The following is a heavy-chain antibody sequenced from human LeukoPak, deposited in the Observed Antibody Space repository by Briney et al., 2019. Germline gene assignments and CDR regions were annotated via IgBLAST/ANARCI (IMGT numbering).Heavy chain of an antibody. CDR1: GYTFKDHY. Sequence: ASVKVSCKASGYTFKDHYIHWVRQAPGQRPEWMGWINPNSESTDNAQKFEARVTLTKDSTISTTYMELRNLRSDDTAVYYCARGASYYASGAFYPWGQGTLVTVSS. D-gene: IGHD3-10*01. J-gene: IGHJ5*02. CDR3: ARGASYYASGAFYP. CDR2: INPNSEST. V-gene: IGHV1-2*02.